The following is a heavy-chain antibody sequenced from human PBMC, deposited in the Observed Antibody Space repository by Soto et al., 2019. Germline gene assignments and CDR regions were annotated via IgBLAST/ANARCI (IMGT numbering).Heavy chain of an antibody. Sequence: GASVKVSCKVSGYTLTELSMHWVRQAPGKGLEWMGGFDPEDGETIYAKKFQGRVTMTEDTFTDTAYMELSSLRSEDTALYYCAAYYYGSGSPPPLGYWGQGTLVTVSS. CDR2: FDPEDGET. D-gene: IGHD3-10*01. V-gene: IGHV1-24*01. CDR3: AAYYYGSGSPPPLGY. CDR1: GYTLTELS. J-gene: IGHJ4*02.